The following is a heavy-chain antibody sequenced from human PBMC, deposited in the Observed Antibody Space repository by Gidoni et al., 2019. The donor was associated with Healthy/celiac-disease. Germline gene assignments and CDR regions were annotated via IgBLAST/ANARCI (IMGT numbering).Heavy chain of an antibody. Sequence: EVQLLESGGGLVQPGGSLRLSCAASGFTFSSLAMHWVRQAPGKGLEWVSAISGSGGSTYYADSVKGRFTISRDNSKNTLYLQMNSLRAEDTAVYYCAKYLLVGYCSGGSCYRYFDYWGQGTLVTVSS. CDR1: GFTFSSLA. V-gene: IGHV3-23*01. D-gene: IGHD2-15*01. CDR2: ISGSGGST. CDR3: AKYLLVGYCSGGSCYRYFDY. J-gene: IGHJ4*02.